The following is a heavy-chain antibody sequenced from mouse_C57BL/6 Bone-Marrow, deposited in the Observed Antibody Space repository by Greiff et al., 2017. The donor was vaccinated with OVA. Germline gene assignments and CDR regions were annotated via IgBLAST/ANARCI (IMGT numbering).Heavy chain of an antibody. Sequence: VQLKQPGAELVKPGASVKMSCKASGYTFTSYWITWVKQRPGQGLEWIGDIYPGSGSTNYNEKFKSKATLTVDTSSSTAYMQLSSLTSEDSAVYYCARRGLRQGVDYWGQGTTLTVSS. V-gene: IGHV1-55*01. CDR1: GYTFTSYW. D-gene: IGHD2-4*01. J-gene: IGHJ2*01. CDR3: ARRGLRQGVDY. CDR2: IYPGSGST.